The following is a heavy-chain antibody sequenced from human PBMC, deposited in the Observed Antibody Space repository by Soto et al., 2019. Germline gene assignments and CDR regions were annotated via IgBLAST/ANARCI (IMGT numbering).Heavy chain of an antibody. CDR2: ISSSSSYI. V-gene: IGHV3-21*01. D-gene: IGHD1-26*01. CDR3: ARSRPVGATSGGSHDY. J-gene: IGHJ4*02. CDR1: GFTFSSYS. Sequence: EVQLVESGGGLVKPGGSLRLSCAASGFTFSSYSMNWVRQAPGKGLEWVSSISSSSSYIYYADSVKGRFTISRDNAKNSLYLQMNSLRAEDTAVYYCARSRPVGATSGGSHDYWGQGTLVTVSS.